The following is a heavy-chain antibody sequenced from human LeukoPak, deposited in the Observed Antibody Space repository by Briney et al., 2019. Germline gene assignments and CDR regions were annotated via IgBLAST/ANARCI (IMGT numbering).Heavy chain of an antibody. D-gene: IGHD3-16*01. J-gene: IGHJ4*02. Sequence: GASVKVSCKASRYTFTGYYMHWVRQAPGQGLEWMGWINPNSGGTNYAQKFQGRVTMTRDTSISTAYMELSRLRSDDTAVYYCARTSDLWGETDYWGQGTLVTVSS. CDR3: ARTSDLWGETDY. CDR2: INPNSGGT. CDR1: RYTFTGYY. V-gene: IGHV1-2*02.